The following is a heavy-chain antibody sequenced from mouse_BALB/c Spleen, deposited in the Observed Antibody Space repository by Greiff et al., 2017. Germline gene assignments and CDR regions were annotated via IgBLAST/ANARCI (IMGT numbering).Heavy chain of an antibody. D-gene: IGHD2-3*01. CDR2: ISSGGST. V-gene: IGHV5-6-5*01. Sequence: EVNVVESGGGLVKPGGSLKLSCAASGFTFSSYAMSWVRQTPEKRLEWVASISSGGSTYYPDSVKGRFTISRDNARNILYLQMSSLRSEDTAMYYCARGRDGYYYAMDYWGQGTSVTVSS. CDR3: ARGRDGYYYAMDY. J-gene: IGHJ4*01. CDR1: GFTFSSYA.